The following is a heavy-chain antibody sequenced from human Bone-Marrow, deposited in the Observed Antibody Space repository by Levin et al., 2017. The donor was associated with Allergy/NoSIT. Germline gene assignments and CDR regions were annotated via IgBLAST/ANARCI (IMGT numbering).Heavy chain of an antibody. J-gene: IGHJ5*01. Sequence: GASVKVSCKASGGTFSSNGINWVRLAPGQGPEWMGGIIPLFKTPNYAQKFQGRVTITADEFTSTAYMELSSLRSEDTAVYYCARSSLPAAVYNWFDSWGQGTLVTVSS. D-gene: IGHD2-2*01. CDR1: GGTFSSNG. CDR2: IIPLFKTP. CDR3: ARSSLPAAVYNWFDS. V-gene: IGHV1-69*13.